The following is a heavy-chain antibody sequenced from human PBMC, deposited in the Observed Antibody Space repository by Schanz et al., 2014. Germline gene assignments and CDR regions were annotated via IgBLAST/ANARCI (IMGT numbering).Heavy chain of an antibody. J-gene: IGHJ3*02. CDR3: ARNIIATARAYDI. V-gene: IGHV1-69*09. CDR2: FIPILDVG. CDR1: GYTFTSYT. D-gene: IGHD6-13*01. Sequence: QVPLVQSGAELKNPGASVKVSCKASGYTFTSYTISWVRQARGQGLEWVGRFIPILDVGNYAQQFQGRVTFTADKSTSTAYMELSSLRSDDTAVYYCARNIIATARAYDIWGQGTMVTV.